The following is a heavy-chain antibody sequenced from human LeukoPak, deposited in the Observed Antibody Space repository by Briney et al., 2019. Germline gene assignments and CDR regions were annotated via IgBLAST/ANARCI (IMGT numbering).Heavy chain of an antibody. V-gene: IGHV3-53*01. Sequence: GGSLRLSCAASGFTVSSNYMSWVRRAPGKGLEWVSVIYSGGSIYYADSVKGRFTISRDNSKNTVYLQMNSLRAEDTAVYYCARGSSSWPGGDFQHWGQGTLVTVSS. D-gene: IGHD6-13*01. CDR3: ARGSSSWPGGDFQH. CDR2: IYSGGSI. J-gene: IGHJ1*01. CDR1: GFTVSSNY.